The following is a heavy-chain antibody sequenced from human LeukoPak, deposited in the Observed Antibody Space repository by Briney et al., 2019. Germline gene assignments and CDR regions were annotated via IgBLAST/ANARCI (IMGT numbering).Heavy chain of an antibody. Sequence: SETLSLTCAVSGGSISSSNWWSWVRQPPGKGLEWIGEIYHSGSTNYNPSLKSRVTISVDKSKNQFSLKLSSVTAADTAVYYCARVVVAATPALDYWGQGTLVTVSS. CDR2: IYHSGST. V-gene: IGHV4-4*02. J-gene: IGHJ4*02. CDR3: ARVVVAATPALDY. D-gene: IGHD2-15*01. CDR1: GGSISSSNW.